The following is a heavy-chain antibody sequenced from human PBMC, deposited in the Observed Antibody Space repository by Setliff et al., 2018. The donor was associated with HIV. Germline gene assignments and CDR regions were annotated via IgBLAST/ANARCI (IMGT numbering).Heavy chain of an antibody. J-gene: IGHJ3*02. CDR2: IYGDGSDP. CDR3: ARPQYHQSSDAFDI. V-gene: IGHV5-51*01. Sequence: GESLKISCKGFGYKFTDYWVGWVRQMPGEGLEWMGVIYGDGSDPRYSPSFQGQVTISVDKSINTAYLRWTSLKASDTALCYCARPQYHQSSDAFDIWGQGTMVTVSS. CDR1: GYKFTDYW.